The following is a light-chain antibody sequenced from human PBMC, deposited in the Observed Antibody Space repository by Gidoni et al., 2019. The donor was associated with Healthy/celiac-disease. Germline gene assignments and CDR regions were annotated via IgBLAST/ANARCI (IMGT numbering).Light chain of an antibody. J-gene: IGKJ4*01. CDR1: QGISNY. V-gene: IGKV1-27*01. CDR3: QKYNSAPPLT. Sequence: DIQMTQSPSSLSASVGDRVTITCRPSQGISNYLAWYQQKPGKVPKILIYAASTLQSGVPSRLSGSGAGTDVTLTISSMQPADVATYYCQKYNSAPPLTFGGGTKVEIK. CDR2: AAS.